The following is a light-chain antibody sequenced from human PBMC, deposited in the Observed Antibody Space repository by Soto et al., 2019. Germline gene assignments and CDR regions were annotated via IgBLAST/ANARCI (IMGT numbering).Light chain of an antibody. J-gene: IGKJ1*01. Sequence: EIVMTQSPATLSVVPGERATLSCRASQSVSSSYLAWYQQKPGQAPRLLIYGASSRVTVIPDRFSGSGSGTDFTLTISSLQAEDVAVYFCQQYYITPPATFGQGTKVDIK. CDR1: QSVSSSY. CDR2: GAS. V-gene: IGKV3D-7*01. CDR3: QQYYITPPAT.